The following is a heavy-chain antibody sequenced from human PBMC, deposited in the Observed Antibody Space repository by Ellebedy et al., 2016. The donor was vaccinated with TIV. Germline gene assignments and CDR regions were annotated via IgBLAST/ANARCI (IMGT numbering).Heavy chain of an antibody. D-gene: IGHD5-12*01. CDR1: GYTFSSNY. V-gene: IGHV1-46*01. CDR3: ARRSSAYALDY. J-gene: IGHJ4*02. CDR2: TDPSGGST. Sequence: AASVKVSCKASGYTFSSNYMHWVRQAPGQGLEWMGITDPSGGSTNYAQKFQGRVTMTRDTSTSTVYMELSNLRSEDTAVYYCARRSSAYALDYWGQGTLVTVSS.